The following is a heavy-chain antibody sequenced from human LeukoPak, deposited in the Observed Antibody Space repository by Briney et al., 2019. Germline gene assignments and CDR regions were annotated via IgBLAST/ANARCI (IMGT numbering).Heavy chain of an antibody. J-gene: IGHJ4*02. Sequence: ASVKVSCKASGYTFTSYAMHWVRQAPGQRLEWMGWINAGNGNTKYSQKFQGRVTTTRDTSASTAYMELSSLRSEDTAVYYCARVRQQLVPDYWGQGTLVTVSS. CDR3: ARVRQQLVPDY. V-gene: IGHV1-3*01. CDR1: GYTFTSYA. CDR2: INAGNGNT. D-gene: IGHD6-13*01.